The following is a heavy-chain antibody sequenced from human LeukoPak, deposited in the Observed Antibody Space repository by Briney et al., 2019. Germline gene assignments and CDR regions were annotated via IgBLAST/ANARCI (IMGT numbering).Heavy chain of an antibody. CDR3: ARGRLSTGTMFDP. CDR1: GYTFTNYG. J-gene: IGHJ5*02. Sequence: GASVTVSCKASGYTFTNYGISWLRQAPGQGLEWMGWISAYNGNTNYPQKLQGRVNMTTDTSTSTAYMDLRSLRSDDTAVYYCARGRLSTGTMFDPWGQGTLVTVSS. V-gene: IGHV1-18*01. CDR2: ISAYNGNT. D-gene: IGHD1-7*01.